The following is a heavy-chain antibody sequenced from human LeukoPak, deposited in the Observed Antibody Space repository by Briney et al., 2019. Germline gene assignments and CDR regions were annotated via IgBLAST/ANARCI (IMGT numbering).Heavy chain of an antibody. CDR1: GGSISSYY. V-gene: IGHV4-39*07. D-gene: IGHD2-21*02. J-gene: IGHJ4*02. Sequence: SETLSLTCTVSGGSISSYYWGWIRQPPGKGLEWIGSIYYSGSTYYNPSLKSRVTISIDTSKNQFSLRLRSVTAADTAVYYCARGGYCGGDCYFYYWGQGTLVTVSS. CDR3: ARGGYCGGDCYFYY. CDR2: IYYSGST.